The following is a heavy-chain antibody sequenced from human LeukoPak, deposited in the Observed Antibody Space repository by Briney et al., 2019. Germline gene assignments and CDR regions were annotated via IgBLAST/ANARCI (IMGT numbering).Heavy chain of an antibody. V-gene: IGHV4-39*01. J-gene: IGHJ4*02. D-gene: IGHD3-22*01. CDR3: ARHPYYSSPFDY. Sequence: PSETLSLICTVSGGSISSSSHYWGWIRQPPGKGLEWIGSIYYSGSTYYNPSLKSRVTISVDTSKNQFSLKLSSVTAADTAVYYCARHPYYSSPFDYWAQGTLVTVSS. CDR2: IYYSGST. CDR1: GGSISSSSHY.